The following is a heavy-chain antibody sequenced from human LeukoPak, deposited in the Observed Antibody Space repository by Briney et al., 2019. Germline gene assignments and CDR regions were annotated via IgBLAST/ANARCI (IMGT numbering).Heavy chain of an antibody. CDR2: FDPEDGET. J-gene: IGHJ1*01. V-gene: IGHV1-24*01. CDR1: GYTLTELS. CDR3: ATGPKYLFSSSWSKFQH. Sequence: GASVKVSCKVSGYTLTELSMHWVRQAPGKGLEWMGGFDPEDGETIYAQKFQGRVTMTEDTSTDTAYMELSSLRSEDTAVYYCATGPKYLFSSSWSKFQHWGQGTLVTVSS. D-gene: IGHD6-13*01.